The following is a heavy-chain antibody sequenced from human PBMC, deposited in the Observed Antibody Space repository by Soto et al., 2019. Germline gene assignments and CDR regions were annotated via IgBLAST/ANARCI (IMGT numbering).Heavy chain of an antibody. CDR1: GYSFTNND. V-gene: IGHV1-8*01. CDR2: MNPGSGDT. J-gene: IGHJ4*02. Sequence: ASVKVSCKASGYSFTNNDVSWVRQATGQGLEWMGWMNPGSGDTGYAQKFQGRVTMTRDISIAAAYMELSSLRSDDTAIYYCARVPGHKNSRGDYWGQGTPVTVSS. D-gene: IGHD1-7*01. CDR3: ARVPGHKNSRGDY.